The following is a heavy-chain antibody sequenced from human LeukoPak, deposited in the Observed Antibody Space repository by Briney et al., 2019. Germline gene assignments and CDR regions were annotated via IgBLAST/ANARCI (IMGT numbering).Heavy chain of an antibody. Sequence: GGSLRLSCAASGFTVGNNYMRWVRQAPWKGLEWVSVIYSGGDTYYADSVKGRFTISRDSSKNTLYLQMNSLRAGDTAMYYCARDPSAVAANTYGWGQGTQVTVSS. CDR2: IYSGGDT. J-gene: IGHJ4*02. CDR3: ARDPSAVAANTYG. CDR1: GFTVGNNY. D-gene: IGHD4/OR15-4a*01. V-gene: IGHV3-66*01.